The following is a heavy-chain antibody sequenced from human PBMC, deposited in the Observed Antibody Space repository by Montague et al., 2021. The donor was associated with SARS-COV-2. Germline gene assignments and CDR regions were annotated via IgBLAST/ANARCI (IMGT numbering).Heavy chain of an antibody. Sequence: TLSLTCTVSGGSISSGDYYWNWIRQHPGKGLEWIAYIYYTGSTYYNPSLQSRLRTSLDTSKNQFSLTSTSVTPADTAIYYCARNRGWGSRGAGYIDLWGRGTLVTVSS. D-gene: IGHD7-27*01. J-gene: IGHJ2*01. CDR3: ARNRGWGSRGAGYIDL. CDR2: IYYTGST. V-gene: IGHV4-31*03. CDR1: GGSISSGDYY.